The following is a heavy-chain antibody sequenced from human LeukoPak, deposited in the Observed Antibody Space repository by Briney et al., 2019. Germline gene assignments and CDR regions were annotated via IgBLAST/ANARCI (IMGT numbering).Heavy chain of an antibody. D-gene: IGHD3-10*01. CDR1: VYSISSGYY. CDR3: AGRWGTVVRGVIDY. J-gene: IGHJ4*02. V-gene: IGHV4-38-2*02. CDR2: FFLKGST. Sequence: SETLSLTCTVSVYSISSGYYWGWIRQPPGKGLEWIGSFFLKGSTFYNPSLKSRVTISVDTSKKQFSLKVKPVPAPDTAVYYCAGRWGTVVRGVIDYWGQGTLVTVSS.